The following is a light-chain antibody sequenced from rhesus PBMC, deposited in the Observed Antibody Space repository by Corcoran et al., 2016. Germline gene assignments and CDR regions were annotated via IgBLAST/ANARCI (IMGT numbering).Light chain of an antibody. CDR1: ENVNNY. Sequence: DIQMTQSPSSLSASVGDRVTITCRASENVNNYLHWYQQKPGKAPKLLIYAASTLQSGVPSRFSGSESGTDYTFTISRLQPEDVATYYCQHSYGTPLTFGGGTKVEIK. J-gene: IGKJ4*01. V-gene: IGKV1-74*01. CDR3: QHSYGTPLT. CDR2: AAS.